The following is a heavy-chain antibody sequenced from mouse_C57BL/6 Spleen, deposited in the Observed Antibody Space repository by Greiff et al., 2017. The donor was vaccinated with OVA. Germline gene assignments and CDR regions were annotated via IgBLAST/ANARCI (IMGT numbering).Heavy chain of an antibody. V-gene: IGHV6-6*01. J-gene: IGHJ4*01. Sequence: EVKLVESGGGLVQPGGSMKLSCAASGFTFSDAWMDWVRQSPEKGLEWVAEIRNKANNHATYYAESVKGRFTISRDDSKSSVYLQMNSLRAEDTGIYYCTRGIYYYGSSPWDYWGQGTSVTVSS. CDR3: TRGIYYYGSSPWDY. CDR1: GFTFSDAW. D-gene: IGHD1-1*01. CDR2: IRNKANNHAT.